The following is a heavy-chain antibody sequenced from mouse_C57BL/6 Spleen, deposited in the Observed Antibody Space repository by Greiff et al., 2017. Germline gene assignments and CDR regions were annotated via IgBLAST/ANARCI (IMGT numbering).Heavy chain of an antibody. Sequence: QVQLKQSGAELVRPGTSVKVSCKASGYAFTNYLIEWVKQRPGQGLEWIGVINPGSGGTNYNEKFKGKATLTADKSSSTAYMQLSSLTSEDSAVYVCARVYSANYAMDYWGQGTSVTVSS. D-gene: IGHD2-12*01. J-gene: IGHJ4*01. CDR3: ARVYSANYAMDY. CDR2: INPGSGGT. CDR1: GYAFTNYL. V-gene: IGHV1-54*01.